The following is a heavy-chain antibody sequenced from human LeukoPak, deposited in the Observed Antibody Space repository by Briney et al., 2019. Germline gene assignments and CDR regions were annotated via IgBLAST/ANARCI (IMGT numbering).Heavy chain of an antibody. CDR2: ISSTGSVI. J-gene: IGHJ6*02. V-gene: IGHV3-11*01. CDR3: ARDADGMDV. Sequence: GGSLRLPCVASGFTFSDYYMAWIRQAPGKGLEWLSYISSTGSVIKYAESVKGRFTISRDNAKSSLFLQMHSLRAEDTAVYYCARDADGMDVWGQGTTVVVSS. CDR1: GFTFSDYY.